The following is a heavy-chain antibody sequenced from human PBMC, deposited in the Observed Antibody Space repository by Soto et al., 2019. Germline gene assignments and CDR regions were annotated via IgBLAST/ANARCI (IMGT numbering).Heavy chain of an antibody. Sequence: SETLSLTCTVSGGSIRSSSYYWGWVRQPPGQGLEWIGNIYYSGSTYYNPSLKSRVTISVDTSKNQFSVKLTSVTAADTAVYYCARVAAVRSDSAGYHGMDVWGQGTTVTVS. V-gene: IGHV4-39*02. CDR3: ARVAAVRSDSAGYHGMDV. J-gene: IGHJ6*02. CDR2: IYYSGST. CDR1: GGSIRSSSYY. D-gene: IGHD3-22*01.